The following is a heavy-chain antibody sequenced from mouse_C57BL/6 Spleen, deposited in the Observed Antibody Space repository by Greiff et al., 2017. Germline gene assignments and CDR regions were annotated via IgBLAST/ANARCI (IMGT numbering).Heavy chain of an antibody. CDR3: ARGYGSSSYFDY. D-gene: IGHD1-1*01. V-gene: IGHV1-20*01. CDR1: GYSFTGYF. Sequence: DVQLQESGPELVKPGDSVKISCKASGYSFTGYFMNWVMQSHGKSLEWIGRINPYNGDTFYNQKFKGKATLTVDKSSSTAHMELRSLTSEDSAVYYCARGYGSSSYFDYWGQGTTLTVSS. CDR2: INPYNGDT. J-gene: IGHJ2*01.